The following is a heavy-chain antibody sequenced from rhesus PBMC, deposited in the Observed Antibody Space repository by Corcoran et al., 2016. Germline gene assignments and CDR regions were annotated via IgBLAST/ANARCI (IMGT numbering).Heavy chain of an antibody. J-gene: IGHJ4*01. CDR1: GGSISDSYR. Sequence: QVQLQESGPGVGKPSETLSLTCAVSGGSISDSYRWSWIRQPPGKGLEWIGYIYGSSTSTNYNPSLKSRVTISKDTSKNQFSLKLSSVTAADTAVYYCARDRDYWGQGVLVTVSS. CDR3: ARDRDY. V-gene: IGHV4S10*01. CDR2: IYGSSTST.